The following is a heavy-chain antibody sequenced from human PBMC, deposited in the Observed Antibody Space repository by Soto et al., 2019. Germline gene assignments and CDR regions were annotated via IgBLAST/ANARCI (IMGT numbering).Heavy chain of an antibody. J-gene: IGHJ3*02. CDR3: ARIAAAGSAFDI. V-gene: IGHV3-21*01. CDR1: GFTFSSYS. CDR2: SSSSSSYI. Sequence: PGGSLRLSCAASGFTFSSYSMNWVRQAPGKGLEWVSSSSSSSSYIYYADSVKGRFTISRDNAKNSLYLQMNSLRAEDTAVYYGARIAAAGSAFDIWGQGTMVTVSS. D-gene: IGHD6-13*01.